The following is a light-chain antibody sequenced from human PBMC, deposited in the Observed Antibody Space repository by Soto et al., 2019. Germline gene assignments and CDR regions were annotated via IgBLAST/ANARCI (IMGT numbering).Light chain of an antibody. V-gene: IGLV1-47*01. CDR3: ATWHDSLRVWV. CDR2: RNN. CDR1: SANIGSNS. Sequence: QSVLTQPPSASGTPGQRVTISCSASSANIGSNSVYWYQHLPGTAPKLLIYRNNHRPSGGPDRISGSKSGTSASLASSGLRSEDEADYYCATWHDSLRVWVFGGGTKLTVL. J-gene: IGLJ3*02.